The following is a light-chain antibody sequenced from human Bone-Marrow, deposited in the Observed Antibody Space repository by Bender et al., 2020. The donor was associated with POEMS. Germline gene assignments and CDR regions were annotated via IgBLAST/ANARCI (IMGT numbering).Light chain of an antibody. J-gene: IGLJ1*01. CDR3: SSFASGTTFV. V-gene: IGLV2-23*01. Sequence: QSALTQPASVSGSPGQSITISCTGTSSDVGHYSLVSWYQHHPGKVPKLMLYEATKRPSGVSTRFSGSKSGNTASLTISGLQPEDEADYYCSSFASGTTFVFGGGTKVTVL. CDR1: SSDVGHYSL. CDR2: EAT.